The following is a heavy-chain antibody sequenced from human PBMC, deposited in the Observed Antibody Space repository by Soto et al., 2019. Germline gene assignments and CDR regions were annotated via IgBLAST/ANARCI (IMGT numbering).Heavy chain of an antibody. V-gene: IGHV1-46*02. CDR3: AFVGHIAVVPDIFDY. CDR1: GYTLNTYY. CDR2: IHPSGGGS. Sequence: ASVKVSCKPSGYTLNTYYLHWVRQAPGQGLEWMGIIHPSGGGSTYAQKFLGRVTMTRDTSTSTVFMELSSLRSADTAVYYCAFVGHIAVVPDIFDYWGKGTLVTVSS. J-gene: IGHJ4*02. D-gene: IGHD2-21*02.